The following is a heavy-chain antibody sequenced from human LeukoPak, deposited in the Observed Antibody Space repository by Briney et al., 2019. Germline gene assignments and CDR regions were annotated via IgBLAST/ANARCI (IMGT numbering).Heavy chain of an antibody. CDR3: VRVRGIRYRTGWYHYFDF. D-gene: IGHD6-19*01. V-gene: IGHV3-7*04. Sequence: GGLRLSCAASGFMFSTSWMSWVRQAPGKGLEWVANIKQDGSEKYYVDSVKGRFTISRDNPKYSLSLQMNSLRAEDTAVYYCVRVRGIRYRTGWYHYFDFWGQGTLVTVSS. CDR2: IKQDGSEK. CDR1: GFMFSTSW. J-gene: IGHJ4*02.